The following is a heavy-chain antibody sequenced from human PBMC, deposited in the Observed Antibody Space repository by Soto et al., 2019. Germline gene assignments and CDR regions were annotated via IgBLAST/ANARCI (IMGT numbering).Heavy chain of an antibody. CDR2: IYYSGST. CDR1: GGSISSYY. V-gene: IGHV4-59*01. CDR3: AGAYYYDSSGYSL. D-gene: IGHD3-22*01. Sequence: PSETLSLTCTVSGGSISSYYWSWIRQPPGKGLEWIGYIYYSGSTNYNPSLKSRVTISVDTSKNQFSLKLSSVTAADTAVYYCAGAYYYDSSGYSLWGQGTMLTVS. J-gene: IGHJ3*01.